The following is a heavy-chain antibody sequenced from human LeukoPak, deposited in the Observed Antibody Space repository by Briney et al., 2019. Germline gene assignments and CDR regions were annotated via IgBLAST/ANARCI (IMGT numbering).Heavy chain of an antibody. CDR2: IIPIFGTA. J-gene: IGHJ3*02. Sequence: SVKVSCKASGGTFSSYAISWVRQAPGQGLEWMGGIIPIFGTANYAQKFQGRVTITADESTSTAYMELSSLRSEDTAVYYCARQSLDRITMVVVVTPHGAFDIWGQGTMVTVSS. D-gene: IGHD3-22*01. CDR1: GGTFSSYA. CDR3: ARQSLDRITMVVVVTPHGAFDI. V-gene: IGHV1-69*13.